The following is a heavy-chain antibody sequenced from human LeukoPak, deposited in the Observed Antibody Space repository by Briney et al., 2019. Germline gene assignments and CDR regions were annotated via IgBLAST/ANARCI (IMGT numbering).Heavy chain of an antibody. Sequence: GESLRLSCAASGFTFSDYSMNWVRQAPGKGLEWVSYIDGSGDTIYYADSVKGRFTISRGNAKNSLDLQMNSLRDEDTAVYYCSRRFDCWGQGTLVTVSS. CDR3: SRRFDC. CDR1: GFTFSDYS. CDR2: IDGSGDTI. J-gene: IGHJ4*02. V-gene: IGHV3-48*02.